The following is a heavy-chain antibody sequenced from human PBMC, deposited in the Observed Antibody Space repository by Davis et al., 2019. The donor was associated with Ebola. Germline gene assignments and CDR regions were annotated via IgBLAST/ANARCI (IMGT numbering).Heavy chain of an antibody. CDR3: AGLSGSYSFGY. Sequence: PSETLSLTCAVYGGSFSGYYWSWIRQPPGKGLEWIGEINHSGSTNYNPSLKSRVTISVDTSKNQFSLKLSSVTAADTAVYYCAGLSGSYSFGYWGQGTLVTVSS. D-gene: IGHD3-10*01. J-gene: IGHJ4*02. CDR2: INHSGST. CDR1: GGSFSGYY. V-gene: IGHV4-34*01.